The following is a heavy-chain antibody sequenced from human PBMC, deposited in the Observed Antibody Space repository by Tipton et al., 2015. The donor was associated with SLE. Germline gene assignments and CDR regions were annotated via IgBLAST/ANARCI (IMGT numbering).Heavy chain of an antibody. CDR1: GGSISSYY. CDR3: ARSKDPRSSDAFDI. V-gene: IGHV4-59*07. Sequence: TLSLTCTVSGGSISSYYWSWIRQPPGKGLEWIGYIYYSGSTNYNPPLKSRVTISVDTSKNQFSLKLSSVTAADTAVYYCARSKDPRSSDAFDIWGQGTMVTVSS. J-gene: IGHJ3*02. CDR2: IYYSGST.